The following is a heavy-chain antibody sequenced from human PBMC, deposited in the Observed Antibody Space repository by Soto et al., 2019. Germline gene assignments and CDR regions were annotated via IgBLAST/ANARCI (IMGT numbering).Heavy chain of an antibody. J-gene: IGHJ4*01. V-gene: IGHV1-69*13. D-gene: IGHD6-13*01. CDR1: GGTFSSYR. CDR2: IVPIYRTA. Sequence: SVKVSCKASGGTFSSYRINWVRQAPGQGLEWVGGIVPIYRTADYAQKFQGRVTITADESARTSYMELRSLKSQDTAVYYCVRDSGAKLSSSWGHGTLVSVSP. CDR3: VRDSGAKLSSS.